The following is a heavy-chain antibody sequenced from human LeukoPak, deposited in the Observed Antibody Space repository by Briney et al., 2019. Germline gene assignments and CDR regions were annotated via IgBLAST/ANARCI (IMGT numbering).Heavy chain of an antibody. V-gene: IGHV4-59*01. CDR1: GGSISSYY. Sequence: SETLSFTCTVSGGSISSYYWSWIRQPPGNGLEWIGYIYYSGSTNYNPSLKSRVTISVDTSKNQFSLKLSSVTAADTAVYYCAREPWVRGVKYAFDIWGQGTMVTVSS. J-gene: IGHJ3*02. CDR2: IYYSGST. D-gene: IGHD3-10*01. CDR3: AREPWVRGVKYAFDI.